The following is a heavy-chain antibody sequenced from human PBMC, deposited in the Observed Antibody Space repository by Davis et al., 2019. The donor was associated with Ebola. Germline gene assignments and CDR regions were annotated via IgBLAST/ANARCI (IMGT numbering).Heavy chain of an antibody. V-gene: IGHV3-30*03. D-gene: IGHD3-22*01. CDR2: ISYDGSNK. J-gene: IGHJ6*02. Sequence: GGSLRLSCAASGFTFSSYGMHWVRQAPGKGLEWVAVISYDGSNKYYADSVKGRFTISRDNSKNTLYLQMNSLRAEDTAVYYCAREVVRASYYYYGMDVWGQGTTVTVSS. CDR3: AREVVRASYYYYGMDV. CDR1: GFTFSSYG.